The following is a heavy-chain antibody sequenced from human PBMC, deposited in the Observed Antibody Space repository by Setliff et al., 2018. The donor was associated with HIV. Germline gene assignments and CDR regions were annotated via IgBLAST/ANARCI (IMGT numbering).Heavy chain of an antibody. V-gene: IGHV4-61*02. CDR1: GGSISSGSYY. Sequence: SETLSLTCTVSGGSISSGSYYWSWIRQPAGKGLEWIGRIYTSGSTKYNPSLKSRVTISVDTSKNQCSLKVSSVTAADTAVYYCARVARGGHSSRWYYFDYWGQGTLVTVSS. CDR2: IYTSGST. J-gene: IGHJ4*02. CDR3: ARVARGGHSSRWYYFDY. D-gene: IGHD6-13*01.